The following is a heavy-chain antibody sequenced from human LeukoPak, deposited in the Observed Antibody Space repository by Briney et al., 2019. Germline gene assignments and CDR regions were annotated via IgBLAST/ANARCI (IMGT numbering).Heavy chain of an antibody. CDR1: GYTLTELS. V-gene: IGHV1-24*01. Sequence: ASVKVSCKVSGYTLTELSMHWVRQAPGKGLEWMGGFDPEDGETIYAQKFQGRVTMTEDTSTDTAYVELSSLRSEDTAVYYCATDRYSSSWYSGVNWFDPWGQGTLVTVSS. J-gene: IGHJ5*02. CDR2: FDPEDGET. D-gene: IGHD6-13*01. CDR3: ATDRYSSSWYSGVNWFDP.